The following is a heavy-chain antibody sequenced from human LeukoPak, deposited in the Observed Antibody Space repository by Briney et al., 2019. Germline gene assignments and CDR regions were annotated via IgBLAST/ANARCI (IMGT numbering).Heavy chain of an antibody. CDR3: TTRQCDFRGGSCMRLGFDP. Sequence: PGGSLRLSRAASGFTFSNAWMSWVRQAPGKGLEWVGRIKSKTDGGTTDYAAPVKGRFTISRDDSKNTLYLQMNSLKTEDTAVYYCTTRQCDFRGGSCMRLGFDPWGQGTLVTVSS. D-gene: IGHD2-15*01. CDR1: GFTFSNAW. CDR2: IKSKTDGGTT. V-gene: IGHV3-15*01. J-gene: IGHJ5*02.